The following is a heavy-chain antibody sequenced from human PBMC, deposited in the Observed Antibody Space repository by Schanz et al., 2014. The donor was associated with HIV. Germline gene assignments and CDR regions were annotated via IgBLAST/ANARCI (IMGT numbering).Heavy chain of an antibody. CDR3: ARDQNVISMVRGVMGGVDY. D-gene: IGHD3-10*01. V-gene: IGHV1-2*02. J-gene: IGHJ4*02. CDR1: GYTFTGYS. Sequence: QVQMVQSGPEVKRPGASVKVSCKASGYTFTGYSMHWVRQAPGQGLEWMGWINPSSGGTNYAQKFQGRVTMTRDTSISTAYMELRRLRSDDTAVYYCARDQNVISMVRGVMGGVDYWGQGTLVTVSS. CDR2: INPSSGGT.